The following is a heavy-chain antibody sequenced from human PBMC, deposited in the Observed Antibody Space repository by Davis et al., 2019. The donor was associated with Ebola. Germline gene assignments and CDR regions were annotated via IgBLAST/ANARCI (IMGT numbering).Heavy chain of an antibody. Sequence: SETLSLTCTVSGDSISSSNYYWGWIRQPPGKGLEWIGTIYYSGSTYYNPSLKSRVTISADTSRNQFSLNLNSVTAADTAVFYCATSNALAAPFDDWGQGTLVTVSS. D-gene: IGHD6-19*01. CDR2: IYYSGST. J-gene: IGHJ4*02. CDR3: ATSNALAAPFDD. CDR1: GDSISSSNYY. V-gene: IGHV4-39*01.